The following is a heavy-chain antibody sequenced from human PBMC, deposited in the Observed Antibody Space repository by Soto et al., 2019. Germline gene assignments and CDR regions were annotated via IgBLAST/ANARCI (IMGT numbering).Heavy chain of an antibody. V-gene: IGHV4-59*01. CDR2: IYYSGST. D-gene: IGHD2-15*01. J-gene: IGHJ4*02. CDR3: ARGVTDIVVVVDY. CDR1: DGSITSYY. Sequence: SAPLSLTCTVSDGSITSYYWSWIRQPPGKGLEWIGYIYYSGSTNYNPSLKSRVTISVDTSKNQFSLKLSSVTAADTAVYYCARGVTDIVVVVDYWGQGTLVTVSS.